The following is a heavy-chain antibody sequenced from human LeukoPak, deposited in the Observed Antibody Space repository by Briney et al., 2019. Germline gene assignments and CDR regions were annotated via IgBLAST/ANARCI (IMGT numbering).Heavy chain of an antibody. CDR2: SSGSGGST. Sequence: PGGSLRLSCAASGFTFSSYSMNWVRQAPGKGLEWVSASSGSGGSTYYADSVKGRFTISRDNSKNTLYLQMNSLRAEDTAVYYCAKARRDFWCGYYLFGYWGQGTLVTVSS. D-gene: IGHD3-3*01. CDR3: AKARRDFWCGYYLFGY. J-gene: IGHJ4*02. V-gene: IGHV3-23*01. CDR1: GFTFSSYS.